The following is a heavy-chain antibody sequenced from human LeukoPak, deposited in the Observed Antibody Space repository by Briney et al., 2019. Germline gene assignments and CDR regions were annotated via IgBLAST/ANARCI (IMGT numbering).Heavy chain of an antibody. D-gene: IGHD3-9*01. CDR2: ISGSGGST. CDR3: AKCARVDWLPFDY. CDR1: EFTFSSYA. V-gene: IGHV3-23*01. J-gene: IGHJ4*02. Sequence: GGSLRLSCAASEFTFSSYAMSWVRQAPGQGLEWVSAISGSGGSTYYADSVEGRFTISRDNSKNTLYLHMSSLRAEDTAVYYCAKCARVDWLPFDYWGQGTLVTVSS.